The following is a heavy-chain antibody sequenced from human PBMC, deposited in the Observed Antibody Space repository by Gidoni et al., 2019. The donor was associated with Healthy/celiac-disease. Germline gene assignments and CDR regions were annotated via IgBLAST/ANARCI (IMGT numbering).Heavy chain of an antibody. V-gene: IGHV4-59*01. CDR1: GGPISSYY. CDR3: ARVGRYYYDSSGPPFFDY. CDR2: IYYSGST. J-gene: IGHJ4*02. Sequence: QVQLQESGPGLVKPSETLSLTCTVSGGPISSYYWSWIRQPPGKGLELIGYIYYSGSTNYHPSLKSPVTISVEPSKNPFSLKLSSVTAADTAVYYCARVGRYYYDSSGPPFFDYWGQGTLVTVSS. D-gene: IGHD3-22*01.